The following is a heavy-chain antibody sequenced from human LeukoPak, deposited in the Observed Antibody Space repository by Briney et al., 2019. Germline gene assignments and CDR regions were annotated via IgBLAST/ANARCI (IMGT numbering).Heavy chain of an antibody. Sequence: GGSLRLSCAASGFTFTTYALNWVRQAPGKGLEWVAVISYDASPEYYADSVKGRFTISRDNSKNTLYLQMNGLRPEDTAVYYCARGGTGTTWRTYYFEYWGQGALVTVSS. CDR1: GFTFTTYA. J-gene: IGHJ4*02. CDR3: ARGGTGTTWRTYYFEY. V-gene: IGHV3-30*01. D-gene: IGHD1-1*01. CDR2: ISYDASPE.